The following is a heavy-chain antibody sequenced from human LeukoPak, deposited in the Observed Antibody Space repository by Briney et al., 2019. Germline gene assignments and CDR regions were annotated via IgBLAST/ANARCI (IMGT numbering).Heavy chain of an antibody. CDR3: AREPDGNFDY. D-gene: IGHD1-14*01. CDR2: ISSTGIYI. CDR1: GFTSVSSS. J-gene: IGHJ4*02. V-gene: IGHV3-21*01. Sequence: GGSLSLPCPPPGFTSVSSSLNWSGQVPGRGLEWVSSISSTGIYISYADSGKGGFTISRDNAKNSLYLQMNSLRVEDTAVYYCAREPDGNFDYWGQGTLVTVSS.